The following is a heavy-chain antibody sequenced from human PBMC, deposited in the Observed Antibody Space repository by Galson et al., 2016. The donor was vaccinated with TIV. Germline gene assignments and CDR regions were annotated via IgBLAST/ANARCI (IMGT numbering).Heavy chain of an antibody. Sequence: ETLSLTCTVSGGSISNPRHYWAWIRQPPGKGLEWIGNIYYSGSTYYSPSLKSRVTISVDTSKNQFSLNLRSVTAADTAVYYCATVKRQIPNWFDPWGQGALVTVSS. CDR2: IYYSGST. V-gene: IGHV4-39*01. CDR3: ATVKRQIPNWFDP. CDR1: GGSISNPRHY. J-gene: IGHJ5*02. D-gene: IGHD2-21*01.